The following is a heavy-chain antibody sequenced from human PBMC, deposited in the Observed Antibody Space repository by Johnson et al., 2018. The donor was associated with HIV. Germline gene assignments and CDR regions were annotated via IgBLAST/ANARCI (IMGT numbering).Heavy chain of an antibody. J-gene: IGHJ3*02. D-gene: IGHD6-13*01. CDR3: AKHSSSWYDDAFDI. CDR2: ISGSGGST. CDR1: GFTVSNYY. V-gene: IGHV3-23*04. Sequence: VQLVESGGGLVQPGGSLRLSCAASGFTVSNYYMTWVRQSPGKGLEWVSVISGSGGSTYYADSVKGRFTISRDNSKNTLFLQMNSLRAEDTAVYYCAKHSSSWYDDAFDIWGQGTMVTVSS.